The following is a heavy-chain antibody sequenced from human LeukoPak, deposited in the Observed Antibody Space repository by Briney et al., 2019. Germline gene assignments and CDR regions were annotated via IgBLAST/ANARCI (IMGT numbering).Heavy chain of an antibody. D-gene: IGHD3-3*01. CDR3: ARDRRFLEWRDWFDP. CDR2: ISAYNGNT. V-gene: IGHV1-18*01. Sequence: GASVKVSCKASGGTFSSYAISWVRQAPGQGLEWMGWISAYNGNTNYAQMLQGRVTMTTDTSTSTAYMELRSLRSDDTAVYYCARDRRFLEWRDWFDPWGQGTLVTVSS. CDR1: GGTFSSYA. J-gene: IGHJ5*02.